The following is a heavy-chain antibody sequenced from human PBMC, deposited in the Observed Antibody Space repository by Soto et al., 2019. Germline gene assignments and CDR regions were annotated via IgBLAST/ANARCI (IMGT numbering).Heavy chain of an antibody. Sequence: SETLSLTCTVSGGSNSSYHWSWIRQSPGKGLGWIGYLFYTGGTQYNPALQRRGTISVDTSKNQISLKLSSVSAADTGLYYCARSYSGTFYGYDTWGQGILVPVSS. J-gene: IGHJ5*02. CDR3: ARSYSGTFYGYDT. CDR2: LFYTGGT. V-gene: IGHV4-59*01. CDR1: GGSNSSYH. D-gene: IGHD1-26*01.